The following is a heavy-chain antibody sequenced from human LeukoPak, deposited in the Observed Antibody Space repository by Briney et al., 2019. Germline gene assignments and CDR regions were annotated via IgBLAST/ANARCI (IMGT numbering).Heavy chain of an antibody. CDR2: ISYDGSNK. J-gene: IGHJ4*02. CDR3: AKELARATYYDFWSGYYRPPDY. V-gene: IGHV3-30*18. CDR1: GFTFSSYG. D-gene: IGHD3-3*01. Sequence: GGSLRLSCAASGFTFSSYGMHWVRQAPGKGLEWVAVISYDGSNKYYADSVKGRFTISRDNSKNTLYLQMNSLRAEDTAVYYCAKELARATYYDFWSGYYRPPDYWGQGTLVTVSS.